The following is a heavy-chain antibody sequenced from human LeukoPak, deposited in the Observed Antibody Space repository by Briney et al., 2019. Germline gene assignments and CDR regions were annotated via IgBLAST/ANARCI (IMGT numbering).Heavy chain of an antibody. CDR3: ARESGIAAAGMPTYAFDI. V-gene: IGHV1-2*02. J-gene: IGHJ3*02. D-gene: IGHD6-13*01. Sequence: ASAKVSCKASGYTFTGYYMHWVRQAPGQGLEWMGWINPNSGGTNYAQKFQGRVTMTRDTPISTAYMELSRLRSDDTAVYYCARESGIAAAGMPTYAFDIWGQGTMVTVSS. CDR1: GYTFTGYY. CDR2: INPNSGGT.